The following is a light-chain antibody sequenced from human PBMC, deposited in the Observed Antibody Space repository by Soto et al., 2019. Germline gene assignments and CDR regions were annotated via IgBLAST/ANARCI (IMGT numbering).Light chain of an antibody. J-gene: IGKJ3*01. CDR3: QQYGSSFT. Sequence: EIVSTQSPCALSASPGERVTLSCRASQSVSSSSLAWYQQKPGQAPRLLIYGASTRAAGIPDRFSGSGSGTDFTLTITRLEPEDSAVYYCQQYGSSFTFGPGTKVDIK. CDR2: GAS. V-gene: IGKV3-20*01. CDR1: QSVSSSS.